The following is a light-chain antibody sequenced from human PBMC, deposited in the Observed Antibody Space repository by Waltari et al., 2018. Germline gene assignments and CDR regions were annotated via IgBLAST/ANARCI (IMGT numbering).Light chain of an antibody. Sequence: QSALTQSASVSGSPGQSITISCNGTSSDVGGYNHVSWYQQHPGKAPKLMIYDVTNRPSGVSNRFSGSKSGNTASLTISGLQAEDEADYYCSSYTSSSALVFGGGTKLTVL. J-gene: IGLJ2*01. CDR1: SSDVGGYNH. CDR2: DVT. V-gene: IGLV2-14*03. CDR3: SSYTSSSALV.